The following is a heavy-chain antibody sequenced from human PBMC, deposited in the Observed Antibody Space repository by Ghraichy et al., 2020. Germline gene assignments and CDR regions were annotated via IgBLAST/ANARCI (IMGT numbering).Heavy chain of an antibody. V-gene: IGHV4-39*01. Sequence: SETLSLTCTVSGGSISSSSYYWGWIRQPPGKGLEWIGSIYYSGSTYYNPSLKSRVTISVDTSKNQFSLKLSSVTAADTAVYYCARRAVVVPAAIRRAAQLWSLISYGGQGTLVTVSS. CDR2: IYYSGST. CDR1: GGSISSSSYY. CDR3: ARRAVVVPAAIRRAAQLWSLISY. J-gene: IGHJ4*02. D-gene: IGHD2-2*02.